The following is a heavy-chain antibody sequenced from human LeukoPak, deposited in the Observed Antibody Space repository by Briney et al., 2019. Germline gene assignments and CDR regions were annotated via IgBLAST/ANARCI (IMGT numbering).Heavy chain of an antibody. CDR1: GGSVSSSTYY. V-gene: IGHV4-39*01. D-gene: IGHD7-27*01. J-gene: IGHJ5*02. CDR3: ASLGTLRS. CDR2: ISYSGTN. Sequence: PSEPLSLTCTVSGGSVSSSTYYWGWIRQPPGKGLEWIGSISYSGTNYNNPSLKSRVSISIDTSKNQFSVKLTSVSAADTAMYYCASLGTLRSWGQGTLVTVSS.